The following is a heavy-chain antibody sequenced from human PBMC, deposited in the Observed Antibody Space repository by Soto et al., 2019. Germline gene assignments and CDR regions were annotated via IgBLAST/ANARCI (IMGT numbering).Heavy chain of an antibody. CDR3: ARLIYGVNSADY. Sequence: QVQLVQSGAEVKKPGASVKVSCKASAYTFTNFGITWVRQAPGQGLEWMGWISGYNDNTHYAQKLQGRVSMTTDTATNTAYLELRSLRSDDTAVYYFARLIYGVNSADYWVQGTLVTVSS. CDR2: ISGYNDNT. J-gene: IGHJ4*02. D-gene: IGHD4-17*01. CDR1: AYTFTNFG. V-gene: IGHV1-18*01.